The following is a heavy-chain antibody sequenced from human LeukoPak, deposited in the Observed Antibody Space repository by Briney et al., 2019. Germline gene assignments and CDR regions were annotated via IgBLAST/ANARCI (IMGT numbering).Heavy chain of an antibody. V-gene: IGHV4-39*07. D-gene: IGHD2-2*01. CDR2: IFYSGGT. Sequence: PSETLSLTCTVSGGSISGSTYYWGWIRQTPGKGPEWIGNIFYSGGTYYSPSLTSRVTISLDTSRNQFSLKLNSVTAADTAVYYCARERREQLLPPYTRSVTYFDYWGQGTLVTVSS. J-gene: IGHJ4*02. CDR1: GGSISGSTYY. CDR3: ARERREQLLPPYTRSVTYFDY.